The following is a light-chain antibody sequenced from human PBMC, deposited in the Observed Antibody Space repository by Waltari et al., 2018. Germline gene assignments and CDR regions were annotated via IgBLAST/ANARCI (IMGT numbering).Light chain of an antibody. CDR2: DVS. CDR1: SGAVGFYDY. Sequence: QSALTQPASVSGSPGQSITISSTGTSGAVGFYDYVLWYQQHPGKAPKLIIYDVSERPSGVSDRFSGSKSGNTASLTISGLQAEDEADYYCNSYTGSSSWVFGGGTKLTVL. CDR3: NSYTGSSSWV. J-gene: IGLJ3*02. V-gene: IGLV2-14*01.